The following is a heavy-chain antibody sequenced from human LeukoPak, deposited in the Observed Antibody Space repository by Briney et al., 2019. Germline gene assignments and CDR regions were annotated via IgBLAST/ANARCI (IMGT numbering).Heavy chain of an antibody. Sequence: SGTLSLTCAVSGGSISSSNWWSWVRQPPGKGLEWIGEIYHSGSTNYNPSLKSRVTTSVDKSKNQFSLKLSSVTAADTAVYYCARGYSSSWYRGGNWFDPWAREPWSPSPQ. D-gene: IGHD6-13*01. V-gene: IGHV4-4*02. CDR3: ARGYSSSWYRGGNWFDP. CDR2: IYHSGST. CDR1: GGSISSSNW. J-gene: IGHJ5*02.